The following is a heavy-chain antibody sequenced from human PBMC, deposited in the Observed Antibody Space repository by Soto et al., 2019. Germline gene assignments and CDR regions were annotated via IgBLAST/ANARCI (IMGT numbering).Heavy chain of an antibody. Sequence: GESLKISCKASGYSFDSYWIGWVRQMPGKGLEWMGIVHPGNSDIRYSPSFQGQVTVSVDSSISTAYLQWGSLKASDTAMYCCAALTGVTFHWGQGTLVTVSS. CDR2: VHPGNSDI. CDR3: AALTGVTFH. J-gene: IGHJ4*02. CDR1: GYSFDSYW. V-gene: IGHV5-51*01. D-gene: IGHD1-20*01.